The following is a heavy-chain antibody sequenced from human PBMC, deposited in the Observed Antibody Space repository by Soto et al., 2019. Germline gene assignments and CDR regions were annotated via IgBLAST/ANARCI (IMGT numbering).Heavy chain of an antibody. J-gene: IGHJ4*02. D-gene: IGHD1-7*01. CDR3: ARYHAVAGNYYY. CDR2: INPNSGGT. CDR1: GYTFTGYY. Sequence: ASVKVSCKASGYTFTGYYMHWVRQAPGQGLEWMGWINPNSGGTNYAQKFQGWVTMTRDTSISTAYMELSRLRSDDTAVYYCARYHAVAGNYYYCSQGTLDPVSS. V-gene: IGHV1-2*04.